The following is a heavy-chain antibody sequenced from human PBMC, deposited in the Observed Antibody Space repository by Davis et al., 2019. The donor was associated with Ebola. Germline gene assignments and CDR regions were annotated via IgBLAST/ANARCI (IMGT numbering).Heavy chain of an antibody. CDR3: ARQATNYDFWSENWFDP. Sequence: PGGSLRLSCEGSGYSFTNYWIGWVRQKPGKGLEWMGIIYPGDSDTRYSPSFQGQVTISADKSISTAYLQWSSLKASDTAMYYCARQATNYDFWSENWFDPWGQGTLVTVSS. V-gene: IGHV5-51*01. CDR2: IYPGDSDT. D-gene: IGHD3-3*01. CDR1: GYSFTNYW. J-gene: IGHJ5*02.